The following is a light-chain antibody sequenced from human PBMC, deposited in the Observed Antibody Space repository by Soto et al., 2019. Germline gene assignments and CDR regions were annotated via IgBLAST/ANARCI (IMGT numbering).Light chain of an antibody. CDR1: SSDVGAYDS. CDR3: SSYAGNNNYV. CDR2: EVS. Sequence: QSALTQTPSASGSLGQSVTISCTGTSSDVGAYDSVSWYQHHPGKAPTALIYEVSKRPSGVPDRFSGSKSGNTASLTVSELQAEDEADYYCSSYAGNNNYVFGSGTQLTVL. V-gene: IGLV2-8*01. J-gene: IGLJ1*01.